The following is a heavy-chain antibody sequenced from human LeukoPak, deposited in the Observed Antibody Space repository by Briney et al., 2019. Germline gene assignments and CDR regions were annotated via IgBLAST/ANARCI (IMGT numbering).Heavy chain of an antibody. CDR3: ARDSQLGTDAFDI. D-gene: IGHD7-27*01. CDR1: GDRVSINRAA. V-gene: IGHV6-1*01. CDR2: TYDRSTWYN. J-gene: IGHJ3*02. Sequence: SQTLSLTCAISGDRVSINRAAWNWSRQSPSRGLEWLERTYDRSTWYNDYAVSVKSRITSNPDTSKNQFSLQLTSVTPEDTAVYYCARDSQLGTDAFDIWGQGTMVTVSS.